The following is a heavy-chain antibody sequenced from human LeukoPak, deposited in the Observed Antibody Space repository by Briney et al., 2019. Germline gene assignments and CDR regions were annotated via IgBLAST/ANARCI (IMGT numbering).Heavy chain of an antibody. V-gene: IGHV1-2*02. CDR1: GYTFTGYY. J-gene: IGHJ6*02. D-gene: IGHD3-10*01. CDR2: INPNSGGT. CDR3: ARDRGSGSLYYYYYGMDV. Sequence: ASVKVSCKASGYTFTGYYMHWVRQAPGQGLEWMGWINPNSGGTNYAQKFQGRVTMTRDTSISTAYMELSRLRSDDTVVYYCARDRGSGSLYYYYYGMDVWGQGTTVTVSS.